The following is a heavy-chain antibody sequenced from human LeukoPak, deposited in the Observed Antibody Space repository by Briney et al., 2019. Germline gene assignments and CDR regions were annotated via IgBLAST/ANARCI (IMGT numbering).Heavy chain of an antibody. V-gene: IGHV4-39*07. J-gene: IGHJ4*02. Sequence: SQTLSLTCTVSGGSISSGGYSWSWIRQPPGKGLEWIGSIYYTGSTYYNPSLKSRVTISVDTSKNHFSLRLSSVTAADTAVYYCARGYRGSYPPGYFDYWGQGTLVTVSS. CDR1: GGSISSGGYS. CDR3: ARGYRGSYPPGYFDY. CDR2: IYYTGST. D-gene: IGHD3-16*02.